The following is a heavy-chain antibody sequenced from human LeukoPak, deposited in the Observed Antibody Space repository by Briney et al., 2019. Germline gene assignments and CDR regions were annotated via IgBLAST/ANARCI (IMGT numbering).Heavy chain of an antibody. CDR1: GGTFSSYT. CDR3: ARSHSPGVDDP. Sequence: ASVKVSCKASGGTFSSYTISCVRQAPGQGLEWMGGIIPIFGTANYAQKFHGRVTITADESTSTASMELSSLRSEDTAVYYCARSHSPGVDDPWGQGTLVTVSS. V-gene: IGHV1-69*13. CDR2: IIPIFGTA. D-gene: IGHD3-3*01. J-gene: IGHJ5*02.